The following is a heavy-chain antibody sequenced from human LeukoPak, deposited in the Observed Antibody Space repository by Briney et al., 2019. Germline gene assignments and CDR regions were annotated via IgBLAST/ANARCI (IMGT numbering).Heavy chain of an antibody. V-gene: IGHV4-59*05. CDR2: IYYSGST. CDR3: ARGLDYYDSSGPWYFDY. Sequence: SETLSLTCTVSGGSISSYYWSWIRQPPGKGLEWIGSIYYSGSTYYNPSLKSRVTISVDTSKNQFSLKLSSVTAADTAVYYCARGLDYYDSSGPWYFDYWGQGTLVTVSS. CDR1: GGSISSYY. J-gene: IGHJ4*02. D-gene: IGHD3-22*01.